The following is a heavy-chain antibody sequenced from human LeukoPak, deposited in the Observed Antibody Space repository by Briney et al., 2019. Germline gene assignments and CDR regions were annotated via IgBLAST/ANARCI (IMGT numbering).Heavy chain of an antibody. J-gene: IGHJ3*02. CDR1: GGSIVTSRYY. CDR3: ARAPWYSSSWYDAFDI. CDR2: IYTSGST. D-gene: IGHD6-13*01. V-gene: IGHV4-61*02. Sequence: PSETLSLTCTVSGGSIVTSRYYWSWIRQPAGKGLEWIGRIYTSGSTNYNPSLKSRVTISVDTSKNQFSLKLSSVTAADTAVYYCARAPWYSSSWYDAFDIWGQGTMVTVSS.